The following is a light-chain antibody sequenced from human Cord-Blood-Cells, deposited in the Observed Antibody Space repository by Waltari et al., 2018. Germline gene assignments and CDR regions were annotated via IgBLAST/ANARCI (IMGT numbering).Light chain of an antibody. CDR2: FDR. CDR3: QVWDSSSDHPV. Sequence: SYVLTQPPSVSVAPGKTARITCRGNNIGSKILHWYQQKPGQAPVLVIYFDRDRPSGIPERFAGSNSGNTATLTISRVEAGDEADYYCQVWDSSSDHPVFGGGTKLTVL. V-gene: IGLV3-21*04. CDR1: NIGSKI. J-gene: IGLJ3*02.